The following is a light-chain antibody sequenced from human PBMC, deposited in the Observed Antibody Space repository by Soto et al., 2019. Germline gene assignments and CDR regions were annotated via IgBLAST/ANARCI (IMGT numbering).Light chain of an antibody. CDR3: QQYNAWPPVT. CDR2: GAS. V-gene: IGKV3-15*01. J-gene: IGKJ3*01. Sequence: EIVMTQSPATLSVSPGERATISCRASQSVRNNLAWYQQKPGQAPRLLIRGASTRATVIPARFSGSGSGTEFTLTISSLQSEDFAVYYCQQYNAWPPVTFGPGTKVEIK. CDR1: QSVRNN.